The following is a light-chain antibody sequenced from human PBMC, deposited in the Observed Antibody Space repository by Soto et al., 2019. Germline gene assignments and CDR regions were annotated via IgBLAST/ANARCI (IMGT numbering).Light chain of an antibody. Sequence: QSVLTQPRSVSGSPGQSVTISCTGTSSDVGGYNYVSWYQQNPGKAPKLMIYDVSKRPSGVPDRFSGSKSGTTASLTISGLQAQDEAEYYRCSYAGSYTLVFGGGTKLTVL. CDR1: SSDVGGYNY. CDR2: DVS. CDR3: CSYAGSYTLV. V-gene: IGLV2-11*01. J-gene: IGLJ2*01.